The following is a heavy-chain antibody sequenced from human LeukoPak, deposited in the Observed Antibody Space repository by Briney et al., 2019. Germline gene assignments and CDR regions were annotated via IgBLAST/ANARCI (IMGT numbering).Heavy chain of an antibody. Sequence: GGSLRLSCAASGFTFSDYYMSWIRQAPGRGLEWVSYISSSGSTIYYADSVKGRFTISRDNAKNSLYLQMNSLRAEDTAVYYCARQAIAVAGTLGSYYFDYWGQGALVTVSS. J-gene: IGHJ4*02. CDR3: ARQAIAVAGTLGSYYFDY. CDR1: GFTFSDYY. D-gene: IGHD6-19*01. CDR2: ISSSGSTI. V-gene: IGHV3-11*04.